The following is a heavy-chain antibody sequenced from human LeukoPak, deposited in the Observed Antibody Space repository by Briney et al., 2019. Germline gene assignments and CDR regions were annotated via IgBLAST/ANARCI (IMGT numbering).Heavy chain of an antibody. Sequence: GGSLRLSCAASGFTFSSYWMSWVRQAPGKGLEWVSSISSSSLSYIYYADSVKGRFTIFRDNAKNSLYLQMNSLRAEDTAVYYCARDRDSSSWSSRRVGDCFDYWGQGTLVTVSS. J-gene: IGHJ4*02. CDR3: ARDRDSSSWSSRRVGDCFDY. V-gene: IGHV3-21*01. CDR1: GFTFSSYW. CDR2: ISSSSLSYI. D-gene: IGHD6-13*01.